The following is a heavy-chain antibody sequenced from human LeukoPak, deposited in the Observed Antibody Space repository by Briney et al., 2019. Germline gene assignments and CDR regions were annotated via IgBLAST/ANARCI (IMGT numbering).Heavy chain of an antibody. CDR2: IRYDGSNK. J-gene: IGHJ4*02. CDR1: GFTFSSYG. Sequence: PGGSLRLSCAASGFTFSSYGMHWVRQAPATGLEWVAFIRYDGSNKYYADSVKGRFTISRDNSKNTLYLQMNSLRAEDTAVYYCAKDPTVYDSSGYPNWGQGTLVTVSS. V-gene: IGHV3-30*02. CDR3: AKDPTVYDSSGYPN. D-gene: IGHD3-22*01.